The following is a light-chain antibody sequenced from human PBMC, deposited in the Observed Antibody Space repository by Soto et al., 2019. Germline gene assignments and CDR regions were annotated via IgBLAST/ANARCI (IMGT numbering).Light chain of an antibody. Sequence: QSVLTQPASVSGSPGQSITISCTGTSSDIGVYNYVSWYQQHPGKAPKLMICEVSNRPSGVSSRFSGSKSGNTASLTISGLRAEDEADYYCTSFTTNSIGVFGGGTKLTVL. CDR2: EVS. J-gene: IGLJ3*02. CDR3: TSFTTNSIGV. V-gene: IGLV2-14*01. CDR1: SSDIGVYNY.